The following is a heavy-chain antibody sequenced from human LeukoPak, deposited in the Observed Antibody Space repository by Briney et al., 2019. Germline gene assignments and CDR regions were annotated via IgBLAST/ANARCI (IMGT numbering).Heavy chain of an antibody. Sequence: PSETLSLTCTVSGGSISSYYWSWIRQPPRKGLEWIGYIYYSGSTNYNPSLKSRVTISVDTSKNQFSLKLSSVTAAGTAVYYCAGYSSGWYVDYWGQGTLVTVSS. D-gene: IGHD6-19*01. V-gene: IGHV4-59*01. J-gene: IGHJ4*02. CDR3: AGYSSGWYVDY. CDR2: IYYSGST. CDR1: GGSISSYY.